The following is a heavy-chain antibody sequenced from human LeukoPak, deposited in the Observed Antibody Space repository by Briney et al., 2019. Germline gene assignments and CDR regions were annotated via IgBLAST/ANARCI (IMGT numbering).Heavy chain of an antibody. CDR3: ARDCRGLGYCRSTSIDAMDV. CDR1: GFTVSSNY. J-gene: IGHJ6*03. CDR2: IYSGGSI. Sequence: GGSLRLSCAASGFTVSSNYMSWVRQAPGKGLEWVSVIYSGGSIYYTDSVKGRFTISRDNSKNTLYLQMNSLRAEDTAVYYCARDCRGLGYCRSTSIDAMDVWGKGTTVTASS. D-gene: IGHD2-2*01. V-gene: IGHV3-53*01.